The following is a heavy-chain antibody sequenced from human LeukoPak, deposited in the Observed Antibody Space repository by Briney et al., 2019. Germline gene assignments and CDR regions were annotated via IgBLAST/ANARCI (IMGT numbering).Heavy chain of an antibody. Sequence: VGSLRLSRAASGFIFSNYAMHWVRQAPCKGLEWVALISSDGSKTYHADSVKGRFSISRDNSKNTLYLQLNSLRAEDTSVYYCARDSTYWYDSGSSGPHYFDYWGQGTLVTVSS. CDR1: GFIFSNYA. J-gene: IGHJ4*02. V-gene: IGHV3-30*01. D-gene: IGHD3-10*01. CDR2: ISSDGSKT. CDR3: ARDSTYWYDSGSSGPHYFDY.